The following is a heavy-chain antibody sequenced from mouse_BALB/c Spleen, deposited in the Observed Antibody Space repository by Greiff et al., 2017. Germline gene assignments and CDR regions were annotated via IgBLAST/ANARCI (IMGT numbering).Heavy chain of an antibody. CDR3: ARDKAYGSSPLDY. J-gene: IGHJ2*01. V-gene: IGHV7-3*02. Sequence: VQLKESGGGLVQPGGSLRLSCATSGFTFTDYYMSWVRQPPGKALEWLGFIRNKANGYTTEYSASVKGRFTISRDNSQSILYLQMNTLRAEDSATYYCARDKAYGSSPLDYWGQGTTLTVSS. D-gene: IGHD1-1*01. CDR2: IRNKANGYTT. CDR1: GFTFTDYY.